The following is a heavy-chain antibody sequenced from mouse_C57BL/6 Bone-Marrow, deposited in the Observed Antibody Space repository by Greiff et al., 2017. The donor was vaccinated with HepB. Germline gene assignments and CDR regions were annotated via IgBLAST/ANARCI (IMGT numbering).Heavy chain of an antibody. J-gene: IGHJ4*01. CDR2: IDPETGGT. Sequence: VKLVESGAELVRPGASVTLSCKASGYTFTDYEMHWVKQTPVHGLEWIGAIDPETGGTAYNQKFKGKAILTADKSSSTAYMELRSLTSEDSAVYYCTTNCYAMDYWGQGTSVTVSS. CDR1: GYTFTDYE. D-gene: IGHD4-1*01. V-gene: IGHV1-15*01. CDR3: TTNCYAMDY.